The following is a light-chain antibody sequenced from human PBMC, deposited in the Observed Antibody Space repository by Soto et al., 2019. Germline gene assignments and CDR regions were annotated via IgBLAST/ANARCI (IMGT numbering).Light chain of an antibody. V-gene: IGKV1-5*01. CDR3: QQYSGYPYT. J-gene: IGKJ2*01. CDR1: HSISSW. Sequence: DIQMTQSPSTLSASVGDRVTITCRASHSISSWLAWYRQKPGYAPQLLIYDASSLECGVPSRFSGSGSRTTCTLTISGLQPDEFANYFCQQYSGYPYTFGKETKMEIK. CDR2: DAS.